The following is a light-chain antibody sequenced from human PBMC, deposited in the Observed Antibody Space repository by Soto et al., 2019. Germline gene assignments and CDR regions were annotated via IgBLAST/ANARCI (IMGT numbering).Light chain of an antibody. CDR1: QSVRDRY. CDR2: DTS. CDR3: QQYGSSPGT. J-gene: IGKJ1*01. V-gene: IGKV3-20*01. Sequence: EIVLTQSRGTLSLSPGERATLSCRASQSVRDRYLAWYQQKPGQAPSLLIYDTSTRATGIPDRFSGSGSGTDFALTISRVEPEDFAIYFCQQYGSSPGTFGQGTKVDFK.